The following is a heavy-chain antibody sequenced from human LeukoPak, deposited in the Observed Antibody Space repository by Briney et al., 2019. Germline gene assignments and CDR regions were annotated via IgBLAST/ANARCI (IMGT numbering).Heavy chain of an antibody. J-gene: IGHJ6*03. Sequence: PSETLSLTCTVSGGSISSSSYYWGWIRQPPGKGLEWIGEINHSGSTNYNPSLKSRVTISVDTSKNQFSLKLSSVTAADTAVYYCARGPAYSSGWYGGKYYYHYYMDVWGKGTTVTVSS. CDR1: GGSISSSSYY. CDR2: INHSGST. D-gene: IGHD6-19*01. V-gene: IGHV4-39*07. CDR3: ARGPAYSSGWYGGKYYYHYYMDV.